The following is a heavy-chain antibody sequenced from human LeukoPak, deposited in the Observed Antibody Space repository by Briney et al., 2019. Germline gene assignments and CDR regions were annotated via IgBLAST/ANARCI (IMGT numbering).Heavy chain of an antibody. CDR1: GGSISSGGYY. CDR2: INHSGSA. J-gene: IGHJ4*02. D-gene: IGHD3-10*01. Sequence: ETLSLTCTVSGGSISSGGYYWSWIRQPPGKGLEWIGEINHSGSANYNPSLKSRVTISVDTSKNQFSLKLSSVTAADTAVYYCARGRDYWGQGTLVTVSS. V-gene: IGHV4-39*07. CDR3: ARGRDY.